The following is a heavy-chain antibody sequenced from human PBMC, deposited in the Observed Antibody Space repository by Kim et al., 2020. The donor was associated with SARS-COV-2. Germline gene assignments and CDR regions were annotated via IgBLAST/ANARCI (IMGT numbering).Heavy chain of an antibody. J-gene: IGHJ6*03. CDR1: GFTFSSYA. Sequence: GGSLRLSCAASGFTFSSYAMSWVRQAPGKGLEWVSAISGSGGSTYYADSVKGRFTISRDNSKNTLYLQMNSLRAEDTAVYYCAKVGSSSSGNYYYYYYMDVWGKGTTVTVSS. CDR3: AKVGSSSSGNYYYYYYMDV. CDR2: ISGSGGST. D-gene: IGHD6-6*01. V-gene: IGHV3-23*01.